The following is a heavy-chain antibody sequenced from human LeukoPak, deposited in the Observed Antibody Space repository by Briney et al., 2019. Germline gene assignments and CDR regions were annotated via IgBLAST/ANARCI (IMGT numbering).Heavy chain of an antibody. CDR3: ARDYGDYRMLGWYFDL. CDR2: INAGNGNT. D-gene: IGHD4-17*01. J-gene: IGHJ2*01. CDR1: GYTFTSYA. V-gene: IGHV1-3*01. Sequence: GASVKVSCKASGYTFTSYAMHWVRQAPGQRLEWMGWINAGNGNTKYSQKFQGRVTITRDTSASTAYMELSSLRSEDTAVYYCARDYGDYRMLGWYFDLWGRGTLVTVSS.